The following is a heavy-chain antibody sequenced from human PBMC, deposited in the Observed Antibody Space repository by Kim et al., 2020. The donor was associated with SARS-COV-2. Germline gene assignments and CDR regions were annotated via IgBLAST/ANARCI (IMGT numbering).Heavy chain of an antibody. CDR3: ARDRIAARGAFDI. CDR2: INPSGGST. V-gene: IGHV1-46*01. Sequence: ASVKVSCKASGYTFTSYYMHWVRQAPGQGLEWVGIINPSGGSTSYAQKFQGRVTMTRDTSTSTVYMELSSLRSEDTAVYYCARDRIAARGAFDIWGQGTMVTVSS. CDR1: GYTFTSYY. J-gene: IGHJ3*02. D-gene: IGHD6-6*01.